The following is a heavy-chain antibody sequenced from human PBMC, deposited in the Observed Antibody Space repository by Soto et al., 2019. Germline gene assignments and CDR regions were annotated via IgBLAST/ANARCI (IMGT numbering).Heavy chain of an antibody. Sequence: GSLRLSCAASGFTFSNAWMSWVRQAPGKGLEWVGRIKSKTDGGTTDYAAPVKGRFTISRDDSKNTLYLQMNSLKTEDTAVYYCTTSRLGYCSSTSCYRGADYYYYGMDVWGQGTTVTVSS. V-gene: IGHV3-15*01. CDR3: TTSRLGYCSSTSCYRGADYYYYGMDV. J-gene: IGHJ6*02. D-gene: IGHD2-2*02. CDR1: GFTFSNAW. CDR2: IKSKTDGGTT.